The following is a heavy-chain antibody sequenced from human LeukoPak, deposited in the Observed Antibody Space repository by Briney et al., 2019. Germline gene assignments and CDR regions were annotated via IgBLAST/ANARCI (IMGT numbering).Heavy chain of an antibody. Sequence: GGSLRLSCAASGFTFSSYSMNWVRQAPGKGLEWVSYISSSSSTIYYADSVKGRFTISRDNAKNSLYLQMNSLRAEDTAVYYCARDSRRGLVDYMDVWGKGTTVTVSS. V-gene: IGHV3-48*01. CDR2: ISSSSSTI. CDR1: GFTFSSYS. D-gene: IGHD2-8*02. CDR3: ARDSRRGLVDYMDV. J-gene: IGHJ6*03.